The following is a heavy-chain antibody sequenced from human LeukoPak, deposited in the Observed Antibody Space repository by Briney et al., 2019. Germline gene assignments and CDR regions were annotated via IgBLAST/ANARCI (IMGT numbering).Heavy chain of an antibody. CDR2: INHSGST. CDR3: ARGGGSSGYYTDY. V-gene: IGHV4-34*01. J-gene: IGHJ4*02. Sequence: SSETLSLTCAVYGGSFSGYYWSWIRQPPGKGLEWIGEINHSGSTNYNPSLKSRVTISVDTSKNQFSLKLSSVTAADTAVYYCARGGGSSGYYTDYWGQGTLVTVSS. CDR1: GGSFSGYY. D-gene: IGHD3-22*01.